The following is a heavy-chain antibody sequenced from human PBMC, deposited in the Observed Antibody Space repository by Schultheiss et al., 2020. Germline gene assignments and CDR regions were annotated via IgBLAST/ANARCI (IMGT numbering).Heavy chain of an antibody. J-gene: IGHJ2*01. CDR1: GFTFSSYG. CDR2: ISYDGSNK. V-gene: IGHV3-30*03. Sequence: GGSLRLSCAASGFTFSSYGMHWVRQAPGKGLEWVAVISYDGSNKYYADSVKGRFTISRDNAKNSLYLQMNSLRAEDTAVYYCAREIGEVVIKPFAPRTNRDWYFDLWGRGTLVTISS. CDR3: AREIGEVVIKPFAPRTNRDWYFDL. D-gene: IGHD2-21*01.